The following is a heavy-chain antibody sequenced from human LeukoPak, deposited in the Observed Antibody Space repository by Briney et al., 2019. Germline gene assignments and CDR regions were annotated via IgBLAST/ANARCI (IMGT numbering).Heavy chain of an antibody. CDR1: GASISSYY. J-gene: IGHJ4*02. V-gene: IGHV4-59*12. Sequence: SEPLSSTCPAAGASISSYYWSWCRRPPGRGLEGTGISYYSGSTNYNPSLKSRVTISVDTSKNQLSLKLSSVTAADTAVYYCAREDYTIFGVVIMARYFDYWGQGTLVTVSS. CDR2: SYYSGST. CDR3: AREDYTIFGVVIMARYFDY. D-gene: IGHD3-3*01.